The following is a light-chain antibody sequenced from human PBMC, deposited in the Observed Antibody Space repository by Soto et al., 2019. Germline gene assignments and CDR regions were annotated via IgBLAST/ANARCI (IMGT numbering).Light chain of an antibody. J-gene: IGKJ1*01. V-gene: IGKV3-20*01. CDR3: QQYGATPGT. CDR2: VAS. CDR1: QSVTNSY. Sequence: EIVLTQSPDTLSLSPGERVTLSCRASQSVTNSYLAWYQQKPGQGPRLLIHVASSRATGTPDRFSGSGSGTEFTLTISRLETENIAVYYCQQYGATPGTFGQGTKLDIK.